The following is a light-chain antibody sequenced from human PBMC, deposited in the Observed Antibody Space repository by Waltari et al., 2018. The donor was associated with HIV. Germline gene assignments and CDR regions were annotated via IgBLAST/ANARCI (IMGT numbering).Light chain of an antibody. Sequence: VMTPSPDSLIVSVGEWATINCSASGSLLHRSNNKNYLAWYQVKAGQPPKVVIYWASVLDSGVPDRFTGGGSGTDFTLAINDVQAEDVALYYCQQYFSLPPTFGQRTQLQSK. J-gene: IGKJ2*01. CDR3: QQYFSLPPT. V-gene: IGKV4-1*01. CDR1: GSLLHRSNNKNY. CDR2: WAS.